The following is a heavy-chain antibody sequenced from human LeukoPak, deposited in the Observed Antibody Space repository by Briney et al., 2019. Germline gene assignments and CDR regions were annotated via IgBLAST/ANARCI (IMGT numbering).Heavy chain of an antibody. V-gene: IGHV1-2*02. Sequence: GASVKVSCKASGYTFTGYYMHWVRQAPGQGLEWMGWINPNSGGTNYPQKFQGRVTMIRDTSISTAYMEMSSLTSDDTAVYYCARSARHCNNGVCFTDYYIDLWGKGTTVIVSS. J-gene: IGHJ6*03. D-gene: IGHD2-8*01. CDR1: GYTFTGYY. CDR3: ARSARHCNNGVCFTDYYIDL. CDR2: INPNSGGT.